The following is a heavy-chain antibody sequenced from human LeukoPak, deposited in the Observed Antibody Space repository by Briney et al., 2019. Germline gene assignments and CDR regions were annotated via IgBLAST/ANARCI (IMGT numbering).Heavy chain of an antibody. CDR2: ISTSSSTI. CDR1: GFTFSVHS. J-gene: IGHJ6*02. CDR3: ARGEADIVVVPAAMSPVRSYYYYGMDV. Sequence: GGSLRLSCAASGFTFSVHSMNWVRQAPGKGLEWVSYISTSSSTIYYADSVKGRFTISRDNAKNSLFLQMNSLRAEDTAMYYCARGEADIVVVPAAMSPVRSYYYYGMDVWGQGTTVTVSS. V-gene: IGHV3-48*01. D-gene: IGHD2-2*01.